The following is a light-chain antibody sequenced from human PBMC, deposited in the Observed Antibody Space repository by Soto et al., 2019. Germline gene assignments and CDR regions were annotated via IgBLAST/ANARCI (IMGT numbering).Light chain of an antibody. V-gene: IGKV1-5*01. CDR3: QHYSSYSGA. J-gene: IGKJ1*01. CDR2: GPP. Sequence: DSQMTQSPSTLSASVGDIVTITCRASQSISTYLAWYQQKPGKSPKLLISGPPNMDREVQSRFSGNGSGTECTRTINCLQPDDFAAYFCQHYSSYSGAFGQGTKV. CDR1: QSISTY.